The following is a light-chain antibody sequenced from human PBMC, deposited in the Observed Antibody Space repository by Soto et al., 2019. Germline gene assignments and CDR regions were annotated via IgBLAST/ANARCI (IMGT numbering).Light chain of an antibody. Sequence: IQMTQYPSTLSASVGDRVTITCRASQSISVWLAWYQQKAGKALNLLIYKASRLESGVPSRFSGSGSETEFTLTISGLQPGDSATYYCQQYNSHDDIAFGRGTKVDIK. CDR3: QQYNSHDDIA. J-gene: IGKJ4*01. CDR2: KAS. V-gene: IGKV1-5*03. CDR1: QSISVW.